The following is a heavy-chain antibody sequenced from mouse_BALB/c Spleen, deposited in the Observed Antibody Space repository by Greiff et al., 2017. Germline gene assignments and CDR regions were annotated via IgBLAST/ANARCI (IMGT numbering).Heavy chain of an antibody. J-gene: IGHJ4*01. V-gene: IGHV1-9*01. CDR2: ILPGSGST. CDR3: ARWHYSYYAMDY. Sequence: QVQLKESGAELMKPGASVKISCKATGYTFSSYWIEWVKQRPGHGLEWIGEILPGSGSTNYNEKFKGKATFTADTSSNTAYMQLSSLTSEDSAVYYCARWHYSYYAMDYWGQGTSVTVSS. D-gene: IGHD1-2*01. CDR1: GYTFSSYW.